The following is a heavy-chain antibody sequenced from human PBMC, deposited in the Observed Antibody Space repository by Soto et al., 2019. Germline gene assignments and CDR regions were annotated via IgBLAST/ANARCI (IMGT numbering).Heavy chain of an antibody. CDR1: GGSFSGYY. Sequence: LSLTCAVYGGSFSGYYWSWIRQPPGKGLEWIGEINHSGSTNYNPSLKSRVTISVDTSKNQFSLKLSSVTAADTAVYYCARENCSSTSCHLIDYWGQGTLVTVSS. V-gene: IGHV4-34*01. CDR3: ARENCSSTSCHLIDY. J-gene: IGHJ4*02. D-gene: IGHD2-2*01. CDR2: INHSGST.